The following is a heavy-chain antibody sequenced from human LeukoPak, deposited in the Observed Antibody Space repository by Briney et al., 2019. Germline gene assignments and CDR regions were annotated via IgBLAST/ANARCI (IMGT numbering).Heavy chain of an antibody. D-gene: IGHD1-26*01. Sequence: RASVTVSCKASGGTFSSYAISWVRQAPGQGLEWMGGIIPIFGTANYAQKFQGRVTITTDESTSTAYMELSSLRSEDTAVYYCARALVGATGGNLDYWGQGTLVTVSS. CDR2: IIPIFGTA. CDR3: ARALVGATGGNLDY. J-gene: IGHJ4*02. CDR1: GGTFSSYA. V-gene: IGHV1-69*05.